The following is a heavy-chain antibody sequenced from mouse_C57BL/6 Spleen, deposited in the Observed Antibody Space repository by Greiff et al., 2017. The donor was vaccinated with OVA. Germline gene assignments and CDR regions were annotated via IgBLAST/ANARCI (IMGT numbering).Heavy chain of an antibody. CDR3: ATELHYYAMDY. J-gene: IGHJ4*01. Sequence: QVHVKQPGAELVKPGASVKLSCKASGYTFTSYWMHWVKQRPGQGLEWIGMIHPNSGSTNYNEKFKSKATLTVDKSSSTAYMQLSSLTSEDSAVYYCATELHYYAMDYWGQGTSVTVSS. CDR1: GYTFTSYW. CDR2: IHPNSGST. V-gene: IGHV1-64*01.